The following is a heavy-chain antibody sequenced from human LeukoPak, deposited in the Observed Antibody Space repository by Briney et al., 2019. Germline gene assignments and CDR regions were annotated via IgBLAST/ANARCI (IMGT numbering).Heavy chain of an antibody. CDR3: ARCGAAVTTHFSH. V-gene: IGHV1-18*01. D-gene: IGHD4-17*01. CDR1: GYSFSIYG. Sequence: ASVKVSCKASGYSFSIYGITWARQAPGQGLEYLGWISASDGTTNYAQKVQDRVTMTTDTSTCTAYLELRSLRSEDTAVYYCARCGAAVTTHFSHWGQGTLVTVSS. CDR2: ISASDGTT. J-gene: IGHJ4*02.